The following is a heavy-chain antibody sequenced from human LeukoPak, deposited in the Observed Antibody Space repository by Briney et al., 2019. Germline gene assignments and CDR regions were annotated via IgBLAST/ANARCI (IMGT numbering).Heavy chain of an antibody. CDR1: GGSISSYY. Sequence: ASETLSLTCTVSGGSISSYYWSWIRQPPGKGLEWIGYIYYSGSTNYNPSLKSRVTISVDTSKNQFSLKLSSVTAADTAVYYCARGTSMVRGVIEVFDYWGQGTLVTVSS. CDR3: ARGTSMVRGVIEVFDY. V-gene: IGHV4-59*12. CDR2: IYYSGST. J-gene: IGHJ4*02. D-gene: IGHD3-10*01.